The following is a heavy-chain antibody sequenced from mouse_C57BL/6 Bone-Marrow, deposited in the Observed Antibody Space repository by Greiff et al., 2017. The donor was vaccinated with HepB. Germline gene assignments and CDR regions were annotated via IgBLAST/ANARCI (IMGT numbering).Heavy chain of an antibody. Sequence: VQLQQSGPELVKPGASVKIPCKASGYTFTDYNMDWVKQSHGKSLEWIGDINPNNGGTIYNQKFKGKATLTVDKSSSTAYMELRSLTSEDTTVYYCARRDYDGYYFYAMDYWGQGTSVTVSS. D-gene: IGHD2-3*01. V-gene: IGHV1-18*01. CDR1: GYTFTDYN. J-gene: IGHJ4*01. CDR2: INPNNGGT. CDR3: ARRDYDGYYFYAMDY.